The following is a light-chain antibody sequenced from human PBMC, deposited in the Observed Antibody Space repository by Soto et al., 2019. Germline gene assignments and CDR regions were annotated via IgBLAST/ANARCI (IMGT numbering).Light chain of an antibody. Sequence: EIGLTQSPGTLSLSPGERATLSCRASQSVSSSYLAWYQQKPGQAPRLLIYGASSRATDIPDRFSSSGSGTDFTLSISRLEPEDFAVYYCQQYGGSPPYTLGQGTKLEIK. V-gene: IGKV3-20*01. CDR1: QSVSSSY. CDR2: GAS. J-gene: IGKJ2*01. CDR3: QQYGGSPPYT.